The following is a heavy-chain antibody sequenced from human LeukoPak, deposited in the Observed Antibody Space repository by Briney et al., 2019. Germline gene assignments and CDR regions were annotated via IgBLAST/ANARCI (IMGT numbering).Heavy chain of an antibody. D-gene: IGHD3-22*01. V-gene: IGHV3-23*01. J-gene: IGHJ4*02. CDR3: AKPTYYDSSGYSPFDY. Sequence: PGGSLRLSCAASGFTFSSYAMSWVRQAPGKGLEWVSAISYSGGSTYYADSVKGRFTISRDNTKNTLYLQMNSLRAEDTAVYYCAKPTYYDSSGYSPFDYWGQGTLVTVSS. CDR1: GFTFSSYA. CDR2: ISYSGGST.